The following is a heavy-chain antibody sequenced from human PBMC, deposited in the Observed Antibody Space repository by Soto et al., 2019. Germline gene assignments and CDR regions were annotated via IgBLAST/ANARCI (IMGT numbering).Heavy chain of an antibody. CDR3: ARGGDCDTVYCYEGYYYGMDV. J-gene: IGHJ6*02. V-gene: IGHV1-2*02. D-gene: IGHD2-2*01. CDR2: INPNSGGT. CDR1: GYSFTDYY. Sequence: QVQMVQSGAEVKKPGASVRVSCKTSGYSFTDYYIHWVRQAPGQGLEWMGWINPNSGGTNYARKFQGRVTLTRDTSNNTANMELSRLTSDDTAVFHCARGGDCDTVYCYEGYYYGMDVWGQGTTVSVSS.